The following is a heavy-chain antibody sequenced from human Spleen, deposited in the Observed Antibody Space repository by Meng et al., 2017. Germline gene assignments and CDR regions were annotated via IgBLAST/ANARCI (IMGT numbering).Heavy chain of an antibody. CDR2: IIPVFGTT. CDR3: AREESTSGYET. V-gene: IGHV1-69*06. J-gene: IGHJ5*02. D-gene: IGHD6-25*01. CDR1: GGTFSNYG. Sequence: QVQLVESGAEVKKPGSSVKVSCKASGGTFSNYGISWVRQAPGQGLEWMGGIIPVFGTTNYAQKFQGRVTITADKSTTTVYMELSSLRSEDTAMYFCAREESTSGYETWGQGTLVTVSS.